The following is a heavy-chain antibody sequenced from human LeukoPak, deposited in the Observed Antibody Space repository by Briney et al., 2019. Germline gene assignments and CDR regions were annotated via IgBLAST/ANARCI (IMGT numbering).Heavy chain of an antibody. D-gene: IGHD3-16*01. CDR3: ATDLFMITSADY. CDR2: FDPEDGET. Sequence: ASVKVSCKVSGYTLTELSMHWVRQAPGKGLEWMGGFDPEDGETIYAQKFQGRVTMTEDTSTDTAYMELSSLRSEDTAAYYCATDLFMITSADYWGQGTLVTVSS. CDR1: GYTLTELS. J-gene: IGHJ4*02. V-gene: IGHV1-24*01.